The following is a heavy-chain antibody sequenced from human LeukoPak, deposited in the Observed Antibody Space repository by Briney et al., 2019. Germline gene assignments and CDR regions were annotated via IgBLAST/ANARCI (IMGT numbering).Heavy chain of an antibody. Sequence: GESLKISCKGSGYSFTSYWIGWVRQMPGKGLEWMGIIYPGDSDTRYSPSFQGQVTISADKSISTAYLQWSSLKASDTAMYYCARHLEYCSSTSCYNWFDPWGQGTLATVSS. CDR1: GYSFTSYW. V-gene: IGHV5-51*01. J-gene: IGHJ5*02. CDR3: ARHLEYCSSTSCYNWFDP. CDR2: IYPGDSDT. D-gene: IGHD2-2*01.